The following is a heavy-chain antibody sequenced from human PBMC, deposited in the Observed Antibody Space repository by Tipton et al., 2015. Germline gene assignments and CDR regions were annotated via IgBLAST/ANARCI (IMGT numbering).Heavy chain of an antibody. J-gene: IGHJ4*02. CDR2: VSPGGFT. Sequence: GLVKPSETLSLNCAVSGYSINSGYFWGWVRQPPGKGLEWIATVSPGGFTYHNASLQNRVTILVDRTNNRFSLTMTSVTSADTAVYYCARLRGSYPSEVDYWGQGTLLTVAS. D-gene: IGHD1-26*01. CDR3: ARLRGSYPSEVDY. CDR1: GYSINSGYF. V-gene: IGHV4-38-2*01.